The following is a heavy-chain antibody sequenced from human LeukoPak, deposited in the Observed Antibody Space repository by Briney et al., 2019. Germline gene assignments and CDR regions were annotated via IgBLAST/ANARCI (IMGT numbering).Heavy chain of an antibody. J-gene: IGHJ3*02. D-gene: IGHD3-10*01. V-gene: IGHV4-59*01. CDR2: IYYSGST. CDR3: ARAIGYYGSGTILGAFDI. Sequence: SETLSLTCTVSGGSISSYYWSWIRQPPGKGLEWIGYIYYSGSTNYNPSLKSRVTISVDTSKNQFSLKLSSVTAADTAVYYCARAIGYYGSGTILGAFDIWGQGTMATVSS. CDR1: GGSISSYY.